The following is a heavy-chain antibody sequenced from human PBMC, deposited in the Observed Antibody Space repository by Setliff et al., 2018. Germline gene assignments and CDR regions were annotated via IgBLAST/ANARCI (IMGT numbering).Heavy chain of an antibody. V-gene: IGHV3-48*01. D-gene: IGHD2-15*01. CDR3: ARTCSGSGCYAGLES. CDR1: GFTFSSYS. CDR2: ISSGSSTI. Sequence: PGGSLRLSCAASGFTFSSYSMNWVRQAPGKGLEWVSYISSGSSTIYYADSARGRFTISRDNAKNSLYLQMNSLRAEDTAVYYCARTCSGSGCYAGLESWGQGTPVTVSS. J-gene: IGHJ4*02.